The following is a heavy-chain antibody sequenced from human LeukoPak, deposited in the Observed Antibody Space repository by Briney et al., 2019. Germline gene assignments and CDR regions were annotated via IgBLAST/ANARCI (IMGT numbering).Heavy chain of an antibody. V-gene: IGHV4-39*01. CDR2: IYYSGST. Sequence: GSLRLSCAASGFTFGSYAMSWARQPPGKGLEWIGNIYYSGSTYYNPSLKSRVTISVDTSKNQFSLRLSSVTAADTAVYYCARGSRDSGWDFDYWGQGTLVTVSS. J-gene: IGHJ4*02. CDR3: ARGSRDSGWDFDY. D-gene: IGHD6-19*01. CDR1: GFTFGSYA.